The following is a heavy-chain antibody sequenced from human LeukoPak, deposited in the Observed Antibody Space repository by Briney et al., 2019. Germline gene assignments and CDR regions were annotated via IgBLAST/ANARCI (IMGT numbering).Heavy chain of an antibody. CDR2: IRASGDLR. V-gene: IGHV3-23*01. D-gene: IGHD4-17*01. Sequence: PGGSLRLSCAASGFTFKDYAMMWVRQAPGRGLEWVSAIRASGDLRFYADSVKGRFTISRDNSKNTLYLQMNNLRAADTAVYYCARDPNGDYIGAFDMCGQGTKATVSS. CDR1: GFTFKDYA. CDR3: ARDPNGDYIGAFDM. J-gene: IGHJ3*02.